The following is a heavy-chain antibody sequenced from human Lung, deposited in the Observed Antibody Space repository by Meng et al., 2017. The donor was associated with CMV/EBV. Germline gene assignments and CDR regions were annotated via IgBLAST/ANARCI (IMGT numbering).Heavy chain of an antibody. V-gene: IGHV7-4-1*02. CDR1: GYTFSTYA. CDR3: ARGGNFDP. Sequence: LVQTGSEFKKPGALVKFSCKASGYTFSTYAINWVRQAHGRGLEWMGWISTNTGTPTYTQGFTGRFVFSLDTSVSTAYLQISSLKAEDTAVYYCARGGNFDPWGQGTLVTVSS. J-gene: IGHJ5*02. D-gene: IGHD2/OR15-2a*01. CDR2: ISTNTGTP.